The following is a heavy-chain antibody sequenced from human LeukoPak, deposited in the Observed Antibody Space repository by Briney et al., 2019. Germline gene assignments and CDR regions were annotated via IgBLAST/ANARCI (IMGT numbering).Heavy chain of an antibody. Sequence: GASVKVSCKASGYTFTGYYIHWVRQAPGQGLEWMGWIYPNTSGTNYAQKFQGRVTMTRDTSISTAYMELSRLRSDDTAVYYCARVRYSSSWDSSYYMDVWGKGTTVTVSS. D-gene: IGHD6-13*01. CDR1: GYTFTGYY. V-gene: IGHV1-2*02. J-gene: IGHJ6*03. CDR3: ARVRYSSSWDSSYYMDV. CDR2: IYPNTSGT.